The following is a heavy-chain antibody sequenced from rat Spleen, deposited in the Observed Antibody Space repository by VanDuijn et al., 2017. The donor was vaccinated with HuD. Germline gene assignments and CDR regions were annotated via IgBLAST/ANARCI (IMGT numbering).Heavy chain of an antibody. Sequence: EVQLVESGGGLVQPGRSMKLSCAASGFTFSSFPMAWVRQAPKKGLDWVATISYDGSSTYYRDSVKGRFTISRDNAKSTLYLQMDSLRSEDTASYYCARQWYYFDYWGQGVMVTVSS. CDR3: ARQWYYFDY. CDR1: GFTFSSFP. J-gene: IGHJ2*01. V-gene: IGHV5-7*01. D-gene: IGHD1-12*02. CDR2: ISYDGSST.